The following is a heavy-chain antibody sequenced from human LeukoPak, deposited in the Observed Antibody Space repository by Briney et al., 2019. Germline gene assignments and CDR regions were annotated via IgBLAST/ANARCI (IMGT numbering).Heavy chain of an antibody. CDR3: ARGRSDSSGSLNWFDP. J-gene: IGHJ5*02. D-gene: IGHD3-22*01. V-gene: IGHV4-39*01. Sequence: SETLSLTCSVSGDSIRSSSNFWGWIRQPPGKGLEWIASIYNGGITYYTQSLKTRVTISADTSKNQFSLKLSSVTAADTAVYYCARGRSDSSGSLNWFDPWGQGTLVTVSS. CDR2: IYNGGIT. CDR1: GDSIRSSSNF.